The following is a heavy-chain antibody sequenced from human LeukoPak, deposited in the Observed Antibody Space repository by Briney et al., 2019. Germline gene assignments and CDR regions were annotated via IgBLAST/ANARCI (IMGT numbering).Heavy chain of an antibody. V-gene: IGHV3-21*04. CDR1: GFTFSSYS. CDR2: ISSSSSYI. CDR3: AREGFGPEFDY. D-gene: IGHD3-10*01. Sequence: GGSLRLSCAASGFTFSSYSMNWVRQAPGKGLEWVSSISSSSSYIYYADSVKGRFTISRDNAKNSLYLQMNSLRAEDTALYHCAREGFGPEFDYWGQGTLVTVSS. J-gene: IGHJ4*02.